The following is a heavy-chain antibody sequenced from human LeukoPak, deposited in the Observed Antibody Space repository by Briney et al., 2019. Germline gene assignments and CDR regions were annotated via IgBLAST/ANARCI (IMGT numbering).Heavy chain of an antibody. CDR2: ISSSSSYI. J-gene: IGHJ4*02. CDR1: GFTFSSYS. CDR3: ARDHRSYDSSGYYYYFDY. D-gene: IGHD3-22*01. V-gene: IGHV3-21*01. Sequence: GGSLRLSCAASGFTFSSYSMTWVRQAPGKGLEWVSSISSSSSYIYYADSVKGRFTISRDNAKNSLYLQMNSLRAEDTAVYYCARDHRSYDSSGYYYYFDYWGQGTLVTVSS.